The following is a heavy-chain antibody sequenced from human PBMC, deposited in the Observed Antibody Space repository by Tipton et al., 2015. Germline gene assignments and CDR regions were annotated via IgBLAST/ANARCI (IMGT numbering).Heavy chain of an antibody. CDR3: AKEQRNGYFDY. CDR2: ISYFGSDA. D-gene: IGHD3-22*01. Sequence: SLRLSCAASGFTFRSYGMNWVRQAPGQGLEWLAYISYFGSDAYYADSVKGRFTISRDNSKNTLYLQVNSLRVEDTAVYYCAKEQRNGYFDYWGQGTLVTVSS. J-gene: IGHJ4*02. V-gene: IGHV3-30*18. CDR1: GFTFRSYG.